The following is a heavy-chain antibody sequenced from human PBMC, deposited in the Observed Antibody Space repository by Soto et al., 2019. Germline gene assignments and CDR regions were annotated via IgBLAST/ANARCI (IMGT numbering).Heavy chain of an antibody. V-gene: IGHV1-3*01. D-gene: IGHD3-3*01. CDR2: INAGNGNT. J-gene: IGHJ6*02. CDR3: ARGRTYYDFWSGPVDYYGMDV. Sequence: GASVKVSCKASGYTFTSYAMHWVRQAPGQRLEWMGWINAGNGNTKYSQKFQGRVTITRDTSASTAYMELSSLRSEDTAVYYCARGRTYYDFWSGPVDYYGMDVWGQGTTVTVSS. CDR1: GYTFTSYA.